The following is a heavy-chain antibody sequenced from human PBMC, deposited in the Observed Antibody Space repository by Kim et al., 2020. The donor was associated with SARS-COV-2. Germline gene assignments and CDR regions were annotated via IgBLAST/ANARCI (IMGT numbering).Heavy chain of an antibody. CDR1: GFTFSSYA. Sequence: GGSLRLSCAASGFTFSSYAMSWVRQAPGKGLEWVSAISGSGGSTYYADSVKGRFTISRDNSKNTLYLQMNSLRAEDTAVYYCAKAETYYYDSSGPMGDYWGQGTLVTVSS. CDR3: AKAETYYYDSSGPMGDY. V-gene: IGHV3-23*01. CDR2: ISGSGGST. J-gene: IGHJ4*02. D-gene: IGHD3-22*01.